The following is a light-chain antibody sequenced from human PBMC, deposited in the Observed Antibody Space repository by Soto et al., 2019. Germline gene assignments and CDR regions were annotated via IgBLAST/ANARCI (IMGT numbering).Light chain of an antibody. J-gene: IGKJ2*01. CDR3: QQYGSSFRYT. V-gene: IGKV3-20*01. Sequence: EIVLMQSPGTLSLSPGERATLSCRASQSVNGNYLTWYQQKPGQAPRLLIYGASTRATGTPDRFSGSGSGTVFTLTISRLEPEDFAVYYCQQYGSSFRYTFGQGTKLEIK. CDR1: QSVNGNY. CDR2: GAS.